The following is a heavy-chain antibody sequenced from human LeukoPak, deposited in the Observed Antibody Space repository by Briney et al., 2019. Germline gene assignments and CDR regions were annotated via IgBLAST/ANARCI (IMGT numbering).Heavy chain of an antibody. Sequence: PGRSLRLSCAASGFTFDDYAMHWVRQAPGKGLEWVSGISWNSGSIGYADSVKGRFTISRDNAKNSLYLQMNSLRAEDTALYYCAKDLYYDILTGYFDYWGQGTLVTVSS. D-gene: IGHD3-9*01. V-gene: IGHV3-9*01. CDR2: ISWNSGSI. J-gene: IGHJ4*02. CDR3: AKDLYYDILTGYFDY. CDR1: GFTFDDYA.